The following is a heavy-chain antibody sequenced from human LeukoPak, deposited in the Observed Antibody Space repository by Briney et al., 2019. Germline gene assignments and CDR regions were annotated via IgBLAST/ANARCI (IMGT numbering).Heavy chain of an antibody. D-gene: IGHD3-3*01. Sequence: KPSETLSLTCTVSGGSISSYYWSWIRRPPGKGLEWIGYIYYSGSTNYNPSLKSRVTISVDTSKNQFSLKLSSVTAADTAVYYCARGTRVTIFGVAYNWFDPWGQGTLVTVSS. V-gene: IGHV4-59*01. CDR3: ARGTRVTIFGVAYNWFDP. J-gene: IGHJ5*02. CDR2: IYYSGST. CDR1: GGSISSYY.